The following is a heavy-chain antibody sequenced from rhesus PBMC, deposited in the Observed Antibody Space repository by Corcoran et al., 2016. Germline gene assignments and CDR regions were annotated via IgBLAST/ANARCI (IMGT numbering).Heavy chain of an antibody. CDR3: ARYGEWGGSHFDY. J-gene: IGHJ4*01. CDR2: VNPVYGEI. Sequence: EVQLVQSGAEVKKPGASVKVSCKVSGYTFTQYSMHWVRQAPGKGLEWMGCVNPVYGEIIHAEKFQGIVTMTEDTSTDTAYMELSSLRSEYTAVYYCARYGEWGGSHFDYWGQGVLVTVSS. V-gene: IGHV1-156*01. D-gene: IGHD6-25*01. CDR1: GYTFTQYS.